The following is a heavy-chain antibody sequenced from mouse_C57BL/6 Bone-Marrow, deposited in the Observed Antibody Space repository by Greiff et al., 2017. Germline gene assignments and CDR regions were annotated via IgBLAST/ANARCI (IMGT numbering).Heavy chain of an antibody. Sequence: EVHLVESGPELVKPGASVKISCKASGYSFTGYYMNWVKQSPEKSLEWIGEINPSTGGTTYNQKFKAKATLTVDKSPSTAYMQLKSLTSEDSAVYYCARGNSNYPYYFDYWGQGTTLTVSS. CDR2: INPSTGGT. CDR1: GYSFTGYY. D-gene: IGHD2-5*01. V-gene: IGHV1-42*01. CDR3: ARGNSNYPYYFDY. J-gene: IGHJ2*01.